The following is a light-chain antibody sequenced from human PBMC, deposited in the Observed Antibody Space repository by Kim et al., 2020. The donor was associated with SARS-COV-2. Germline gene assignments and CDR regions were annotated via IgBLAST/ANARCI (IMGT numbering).Light chain of an antibody. J-gene: IGLJ3*02. CDR1: SSDVGRYNR. V-gene: IGLV2-18*02. Sequence: QSALTQPPSVSGSPGQSVTISCPGTSSDVGRYNRVSWYQQPPGTAPKLMIYEVSNRPSGVPDRFSGSKSGITASLTISGLQAEDEADYYCSSYTSSSTWVFGGGTKLTVL. CDR2: EVS. CDR3: SSYTSSSTWV.